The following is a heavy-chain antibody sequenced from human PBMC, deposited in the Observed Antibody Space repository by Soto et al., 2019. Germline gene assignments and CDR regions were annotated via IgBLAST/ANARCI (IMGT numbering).Heavy chain of an antibody. D-gene: IGHD5-18*01. CDR3: ARRVQANSAVVQGNWLDP. CDR1: GGSISSHS. CDR2: VYSSGST. V-gene: IGHV4-59*08. Sequence: SSETLSLTCSVSGGSISSHSWNWIRQPPGRGLEWIGHVYSSGSTNYNPSLESRVTISVDTSKNQFSLKLTSLTAADTAVYCCARRVQANSAVVQGNWLDPWGQGTLVT. J-gene: IGHJ5*02.